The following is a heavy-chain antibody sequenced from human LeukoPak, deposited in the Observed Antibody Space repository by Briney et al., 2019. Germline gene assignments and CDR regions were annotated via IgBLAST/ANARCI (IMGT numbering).Heavy chain of an antibody. Sequence: PSETLSLTCAVYGGPFSGYYWSWIRQPPGKGLEWIGEINHSGSTNYNPSLKSRVTISVDTSKNQFSLKLSSVTAADTAVYYCVRGGAATSILPRNAFDIWGQGTMVTVSS. CDR3: VRGGAATSILPRNAFDI. V-gene: IGHV4-34*01. D-gene: IGHD2-21*01. CDR2: INHSGST. J-gene: IGHJ3*02. CDR1: GGPFSGYY.